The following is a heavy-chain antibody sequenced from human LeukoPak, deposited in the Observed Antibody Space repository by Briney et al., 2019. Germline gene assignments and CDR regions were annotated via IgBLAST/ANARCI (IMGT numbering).Heavy chain of an antibody. V-gene: IGHV4-59*01. CDR3: ARALDSGFGELLRYFDY. D-gene: IGHD3-10*01. CDR1: GGSISSYY. Sequence: SETLSLTCTVSGGSISSYYWSWIRQPPGKGLEWIGYIYYSGSTNYNPSLKSRVTISVDTSKNQFSLKLSSVTAADTAVYYCARALDSGFGELLRYFDYWGQGTLVTVSS. CDR2: IYYSGST. J-gene: IGHJ4*02.